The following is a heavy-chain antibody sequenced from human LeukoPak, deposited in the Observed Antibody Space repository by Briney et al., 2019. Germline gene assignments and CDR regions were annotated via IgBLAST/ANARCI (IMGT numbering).Heavy chain of an antibody. CDR1: GYSFTSYW. CDR3: ARRGPAGYYSLNYFDY. V-gene: IGHV5-51*01. Sequence: GESLKTSCKGSGYSFTSYWIGWVRQMPGKGLEWMGIIYPGDSDTRYSPSFQGQVTISADKSISTAYLQWSSLKASDTAMYYCARRGPAGYYSLNYFDYWGQGTLVTVSS. J-gene: IGHJ4*02. CDR2: IYPGDSDT. D-gene: IGHD3-9*01.